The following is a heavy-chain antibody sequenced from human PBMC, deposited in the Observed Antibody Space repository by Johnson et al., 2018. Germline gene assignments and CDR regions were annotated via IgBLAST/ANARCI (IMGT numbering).Heavy chain of an antibody. Sequence: VQLVQSGGGVVQPGRSLRLSCAASGFTFSSYWMHWVRQAPGKGLVWVSRINSDGSSTSYAASVKGRFTISRDTSKNTLCLQRNSLRAEDTAVYYCARDRITIFGRVIPRYGMDVWGQGTTVTVSS. CDR2: INSDGSST. CDR1: GFTFSSYW. CDR3: ARDRITIFGRVIPRYGMDV. V-gene: IGHV3-74*01. D-gene: IGHD3/OR15-3a*01. J-gene: IGHJ6*02.